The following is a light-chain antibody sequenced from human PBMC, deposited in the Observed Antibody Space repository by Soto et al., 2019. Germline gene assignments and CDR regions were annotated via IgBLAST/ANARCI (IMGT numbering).Light chain of an antibody. Sequence: QSALTQPRSVSGSPEQSVTISYTGTSSDVGSYNYVSWYQQHPGKAPKLMIYDVTKRPSGVPDRFSGSKSGNTASLTISGLQAEDEADYYCCSYAGSYIWVFGGGTKVTVL. CDR1: SSDVGSYNY. V-gene: IGLV2-11*01. CDR3: CSYAGSYIWV. J-gene: IGLJ3*02. CDR2: DVT.